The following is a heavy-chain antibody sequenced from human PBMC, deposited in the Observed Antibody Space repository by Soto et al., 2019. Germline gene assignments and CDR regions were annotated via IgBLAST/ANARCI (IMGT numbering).Heavy chain of an antibody. V-gene: IGHV1-69*02. CDR3: ARSAPGYCSGGSCSYYYYMDV. J-gene: IGHJ6*03. D-gene: IGHD2-15*01. Sequence: GASVKVSCKASGGTFSSYTISWVRQAPGQGLEWMGRIIPILGIANYAQKFQGRVTITADKSTSTAYMELSSLRSEDTAVYYCARSAPGYCSGGSCSYYYYMDVWGKGTTVTVSS. CDR2: IIPILGIA. CDR1: GGTFSSYT.